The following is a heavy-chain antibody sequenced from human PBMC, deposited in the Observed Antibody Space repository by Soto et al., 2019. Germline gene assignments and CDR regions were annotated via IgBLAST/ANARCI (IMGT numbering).Heavy chain of an antibody. V-gene: IGHV4-34*01. D-gene: IGHD3-3*01. CDR2: INHSGST. Sequence: SETLSLTCAVYGGSFSGYYWSWIRQPPGKGLEWIGEINHSGSTNYNPSLKSRVTISVDTSKNQFSLKLSSVTAADTAVYYCARAHLSDFWSGYYYRTPFDYWGQGTLVTVSS. CDR1: GGSFSGYY. CDR3: ARAHLSDFWSGYYYRTPFDY. J-gene: IGHJ4*02.